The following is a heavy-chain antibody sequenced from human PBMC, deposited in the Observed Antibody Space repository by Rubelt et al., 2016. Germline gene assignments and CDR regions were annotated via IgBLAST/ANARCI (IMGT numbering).Heavy chain of an antibody. D-gene: IGHD3-10*01. CDR3: ARSRLGDLD. Sequence: ELALVESGGGLVQRGGSLRLSCEGSGITFTSYTMNWVRQAPGTGLEWVANIQQDGSEKYYVGSVKGRFTISRDNAKNSLELQMNSLGDDDTAIYDWARSRLGDLDWGQGTLVTVSS. CDR2: IQQDGSEK. CDR1: GITFTSYT. V-gene: IGHV3-7*01. J-gene: IGHJ4*02.